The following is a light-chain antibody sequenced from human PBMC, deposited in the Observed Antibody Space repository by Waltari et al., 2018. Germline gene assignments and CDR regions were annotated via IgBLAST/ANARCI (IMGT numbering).Light chain of an antibody. CDR1: QSVSSSY. V-gene: IGKV3-20*01. CDR2: GAC. J-gene: IGKJ3*01. Sequence: EIVLTQSPGTLSLSPGERATLSCRASQSVSSSYLAWYQRKPGHAPLLLIYGACSRAAGIPARFSGSGDETDFSLSMSRLKREDFVVDCCQQYGSVFTFGAGTTVDI. CDR3: QQYGSVFT.